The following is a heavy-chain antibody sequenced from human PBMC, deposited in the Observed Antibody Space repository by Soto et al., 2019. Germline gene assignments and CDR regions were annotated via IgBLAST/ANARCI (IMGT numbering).Heavy chain of an antibody. V-gene: IGHV3-15*07. CDR2: IKSISDGETT. J-gene: IGHJ4*02. CDR3: TRRIAVAGTYYFDY. Sequence: LVESGGGIVQPGGSLRLSCVASGFTFSHAWMDWVRQAPGKGLEWVDRIKSISDGETTNYAASVAGRFTISRDDSKNTLFLHVNSLKTEDTGVYYCTRRIAVAGTYYFDYWGQGTLVTVSA. CDR1: GFTFSHAW. D-gene: IGHD6-19*01.